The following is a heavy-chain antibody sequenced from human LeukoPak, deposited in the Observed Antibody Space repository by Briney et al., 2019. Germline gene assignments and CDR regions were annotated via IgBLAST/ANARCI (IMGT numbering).Heavy chain of an antibody. CDR3: AKGSRGSYYGSYYDY. Sequence: AGGSLRLSCAASEFTFSSYAMSWVRHAPGKGLEWVSAISGSGGSPYYADSVKGRFTISRDNSKNTLYLQMNSLRADDTAVYYCAKGSRGSYYGSYYDYWGQGTLVAVSS. CDR2: ISGSGGSP. CDR1: EFTFSSYA. D-gene: IGHD1-26*01. J-gene: IGHJ4*02. V-gene: IGHV3-23*01.